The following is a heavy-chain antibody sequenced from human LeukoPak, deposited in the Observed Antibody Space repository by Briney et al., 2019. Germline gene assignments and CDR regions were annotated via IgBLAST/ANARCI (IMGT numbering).Heavy chain of an antibody. V-gene: IGHV1-2*02. CDR1: GYTFTGYY. D-gene: IGHD5-12*01. CDR2: INPSSGAT. CDR3: AREWPLRGMDV. Sequence: ASVKVSCKASGYTFTGYYIHWVRQAPGQGLEWMGWINPSSGATNYAQKFQGRVTTTRDTSISTAYMEMSGLTSDDTAVYYCAREWPLRGMDVWGLGTTVTVSS. J-gene: IGHJ6*02.